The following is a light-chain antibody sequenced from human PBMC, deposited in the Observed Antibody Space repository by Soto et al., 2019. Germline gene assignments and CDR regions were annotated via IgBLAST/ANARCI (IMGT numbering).Light chain of an antibody. J-gene: IGKJ3*01. V-gene: IGKV3-20*01. CDR2: DAS. CDR1: QSVTTDY. Sequence: EIVLTQSPGTLSLSPGEGATLSCRASQSVTTDYLAWYQQKPGQSPRLLIYDASSRATRIPDRFSGSGSGTDFTLTINRLEPEDFAIYYCQQYGDSPYTFGPGTKVDIK. CDR3: QQYGDSPYT.